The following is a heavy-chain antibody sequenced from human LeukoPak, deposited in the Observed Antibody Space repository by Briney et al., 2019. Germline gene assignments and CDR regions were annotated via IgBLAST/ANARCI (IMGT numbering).Heavy chain of an antibody. J-gene: IGHJ5*02. V-gene: IGHV4-39*01. Sequence: PSETLSLTCTVSGGSISSSSYYWGWIRQPPGKGLEWIGSIYYSGSTYYNPSLKSRVTISVDTSKNQFSLKLSSVTAADTAVYYCARIAIYESDWFDPWGQGTLVTVSS. D-gene: IGHD3-3*01. CDR2: IYYSGST. CDR3: ARIAIYESDWFDP. CDR1: GGSISSSSYY.